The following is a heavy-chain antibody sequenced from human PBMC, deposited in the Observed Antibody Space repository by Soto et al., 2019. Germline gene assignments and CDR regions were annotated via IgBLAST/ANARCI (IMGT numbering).Heavy chain of an antibody. CDR2: IYYSVST. Sequence: SETLSLTCAVSYGSISSYYWSWILKDPVKLLEFVGYIYYSVSTNYNPSLKSRVTISVDTSKNQFSLKLSSVTAADTAVYYCGSFNKAAAGFYYYGLERWGRGATVTVSS. J-gene: IGHJ6*02. CDR1: YGSISSYY. CDR3: GSFNKAAAGFYYYGLER. D-gene: IGHD6-13*01. V-gene: IGHV4-59*01.